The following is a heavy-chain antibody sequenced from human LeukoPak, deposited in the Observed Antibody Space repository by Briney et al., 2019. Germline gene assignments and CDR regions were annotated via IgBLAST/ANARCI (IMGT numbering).Heavy chain of an antibody. CDR3: ARHAYCGGDCYPYYFDY. J-gene: IGHJ4*02. D-gene: IGHD2-21*02. Sequence: GESLKISGKCSGYSFTSYWIGWVRQMPGKGLEWMGIIYPGDSDTRYSPSFQGQVTISADKSTSTAYLQWSSLKASDTAMYYCARHAYCGGDCYPYYFDYWGQGTLVTVSS. CDR2: IYPGDSDT. V-gene: IGHV5-51*01. CDR1: GYSFTSYW.